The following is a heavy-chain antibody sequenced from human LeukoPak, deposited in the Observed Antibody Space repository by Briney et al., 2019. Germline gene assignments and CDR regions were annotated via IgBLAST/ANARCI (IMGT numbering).Heavy chain of an antibody. V-gene: IGHV3-23*01. CDR1: GFTFSSYA. CDR2: ISGSGGST. Sequence: GGSLRLSCAASGFTFSSYAMHWVRQAPGKGLEWVSAISGSGGSTYYADSVKGRFTISRDNAKNSLYLQMNSLRAEDTAVYYCARDFRRSSGCSCWGQGTLVTVSS. CDR3: ARDFRRSSGCSC. D-gene: IGHD6-19*01. J-gene: IGHJ4*02.